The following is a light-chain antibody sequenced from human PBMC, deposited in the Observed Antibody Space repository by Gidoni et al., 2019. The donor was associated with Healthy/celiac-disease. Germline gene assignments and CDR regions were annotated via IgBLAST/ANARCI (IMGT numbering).Light chain of an antibody. J-gene: IGKJ1*01. Sequence: ESVLTQSPGTLSLPPGERATLSCRASQSVSSSYLAWYQQKPGQAPRLLIYCASSRATGIPDRFSGSGSGTDFTLTISRLEPEDFAVYYCQQYGRSPRTFGQGTKVEIK. CDR3: QQYGRSPRT. CDR2: CAS. CDR1: QSVSSSY. V-gene: IGKV3-20*01.